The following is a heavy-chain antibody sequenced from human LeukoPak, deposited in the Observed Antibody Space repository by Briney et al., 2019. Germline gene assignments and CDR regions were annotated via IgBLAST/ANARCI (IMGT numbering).Heavy chain of an antibody. Sequence: GGSLRLSCAASGFTFTTYWTAWVRQAPGKGLEWVANIKRDGSVKYYVDSVKDRFTISRDNAKNSLYLQMNSLRAEDTALYYCVRDLSPAYGGHYYDAFDFWGQGTMVTVSS. J-gene: IGHJ3*01. V-gene: IGHV3-7*01. CDR1: GFTFTTYW. D-gene: IGHD4-23*01. CDR2: IKRDGSVK. CDR3: VRDLSPAYGGHYYDAFDF.